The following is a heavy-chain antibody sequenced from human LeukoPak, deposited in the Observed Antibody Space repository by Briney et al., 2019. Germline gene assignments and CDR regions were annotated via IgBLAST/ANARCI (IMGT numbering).Heavy chain of an antibody. Sequence: GGSLRLSCAASGFTFSSYAMNWVRQAPGKGLEWVSSISSSTSYIYYADSVKGRFTISRDNAKNSLCLQMNSLRAEDTAVYYCARAWATDFDYWGQGTLVNVSS. J-gene: IGHJ4*02. CDR3: ARAWATDFDY. CDR1: GFTFSSYA. V-gene: IGHV3-21*01. CDR2: ISSSTSYI. D-gene: IGHD7-27*01.